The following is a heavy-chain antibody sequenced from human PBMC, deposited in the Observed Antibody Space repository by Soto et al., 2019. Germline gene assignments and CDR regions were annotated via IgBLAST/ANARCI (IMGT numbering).Heavy chain of an antibody. CDR2: IYYSGST. J-gene: IGHJ6*03. CDR1: GGSISSYY. V-gene: IGHV4-59*01. Sequence: SETLSLTCTVSGGSISSYYWSWIRQPPGKGLEWIGYIYYSGSTNYNPSLKSRVTISVDTSKNQFSLKLSSVTAADTAVYYCAREHGHGPQAYYYCMDVWGKGTTVTVSS. CDR3: AREHGHGPQAYYYCMDV.